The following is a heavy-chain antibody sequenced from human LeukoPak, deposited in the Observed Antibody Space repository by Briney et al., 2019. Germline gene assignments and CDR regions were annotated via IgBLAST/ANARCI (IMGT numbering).Heavy chain of an antibody. CDR1: GYTFTGYY. D-gene: IGHD3-22*01. CDR2: MNPKSGGT. CDR3: ARKERPYYYDSSGAHDAFDI. V-gene: IGHV1-2*02. J-gene: IGHJ3*02. Sequence: ASVRVSCKASGYTFTGYYMHWVRQAPGQGREWMGWMNPKSGGTSYAQKFQGRVTMTRDTSISTAYMELSRLRSDDTAVYYCARKERPYYYDSSGAHDAFDIWGQGTMVPASS.